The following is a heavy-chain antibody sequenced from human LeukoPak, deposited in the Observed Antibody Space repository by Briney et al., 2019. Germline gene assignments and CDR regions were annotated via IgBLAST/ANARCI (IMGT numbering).Heavy chain of an antibody. CDR3: AKDFPDQWSMDF. J-gene: IGHJ6*02. Sequence: PSGGSLRFSCAASGFTFSSYSMTWVRQAPGEGLEWVARISHDGTIKNYADSVKGRFTISRDNSRDTLFLQMDSLRVEDTGVYYCAKDFPDQWSMDFWGQGTTVSVSS. D-gene: IGHD6-19*01. CDR1: GFTFSSYS. CDR2: ISHDGTIK. V-gene: IGHV3-30*18.